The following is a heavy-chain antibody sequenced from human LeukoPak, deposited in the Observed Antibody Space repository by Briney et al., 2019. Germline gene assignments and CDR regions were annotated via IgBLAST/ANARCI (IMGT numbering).Heavy chain of an antibody. CDR2: ISGTGGST. Sequence: GESLRLSCAPSGFTFSNYAMSWVRQAPGKGLEWVSLISGTGGSTYYADSVKGRFTISRDNSKNTLYLQMNSLRAEDTAVYYCARGSGRGYSYGYDVAWGQGTLVTVSS. CDR3: ARGSGRGYSYGYDVA. CDR1: GFTFSNYA. J-gene: IGHJ5*02. V-gene: IGHV3-23*01. D-gene: IGHD5-18*01.